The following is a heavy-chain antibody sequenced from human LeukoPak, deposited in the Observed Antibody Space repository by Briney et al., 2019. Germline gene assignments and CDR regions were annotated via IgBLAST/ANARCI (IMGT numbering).Heavy chain of an antibody. V-gene: IGHV3-30*02. CDR3: AKDLIIRIDY. J-gene: IGHJ4*02. D-gene: IGHD3-10*01. CDR2: IRYDGSNK. Sequence: GGSLRLSFAASGFTFSSYGMHWVRQAPGKGLEWVAFIRYDGSNKYYADSVKGRFTISRGNSKNTLYLQMNSLRAEDTAVYYCAKDLIIRIDYWGQGTLVTVSS. CDR1: GFTFSSYG.